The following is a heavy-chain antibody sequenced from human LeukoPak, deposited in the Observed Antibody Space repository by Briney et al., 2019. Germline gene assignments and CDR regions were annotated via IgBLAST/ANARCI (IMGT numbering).Heavy chain of an antibody. J-gene: IGHJ4*02. CDR2: IYYSGST. D-gene: IGHD6-19*01. Sequence: PSETLSLTCAVYGGSFSGYYWSWIRQHPGKGLEWIGYIYYSGSTYYNPSLKSRVTISVDTSKNQFSLKLSSVTAADTAVYYCASVWYSSGWYFDYWGQGTLVTVSS. V-gene: IGHV4-31*11. CDR3: ASVWYSSGWYFDY. CDR1: GGSFSGYY.